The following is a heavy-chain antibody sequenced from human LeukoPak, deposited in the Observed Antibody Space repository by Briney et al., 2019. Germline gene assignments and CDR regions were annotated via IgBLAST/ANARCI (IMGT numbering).Heavy chain of an antibody. D-gene: IGHD5-18*01. V-gene: IGHV3-11*04. J-gene: IGHJ4*02. CDR3: ARDPRGYSSSDYFDY. CDR1: GFTFSDYY. CDR2: ISSSGSTI. Sequence: GGSLRLSCAASGFTFSDYYMSWIRQAPGKGLEWVSYISSSGSTIYYADSVKGRFTISRDNAKNSLYLQMNSLRAEDTAVYYCARDPRGYSSSDYFDYWGQGTLVTVSS.